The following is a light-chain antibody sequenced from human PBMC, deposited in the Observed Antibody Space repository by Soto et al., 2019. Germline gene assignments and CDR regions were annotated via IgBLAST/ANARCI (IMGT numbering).Light chain of an antibody. CDR3: QQYDSWTLT. V-gene: IGKV3D-15*01. CDR2: GAS. J-gene: IGKJ4*01. CDR1: QSVDSN. Sequence: EIVMTQSPGTLSVSTGEGATLSCRASQSVDSNLAWYQQKPGQAPRLLIYGASTRATGIPDRFRGSGSGTEFTLTISSLQSEDFAVYYCQQYDSWTLTFGGGTKVDIX.